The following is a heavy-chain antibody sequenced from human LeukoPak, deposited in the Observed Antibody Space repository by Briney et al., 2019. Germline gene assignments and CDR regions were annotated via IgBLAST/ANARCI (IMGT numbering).Heavy chain of an antibody. D-gene: IGHD1-1*01. CDR3: TADVPDWNPMGFDF. Sequence: GGSLRLSCVASGFTFSTAWMNWVRQAPGKGLEWVGRIKSKNDGATTDYVAPVKGRFTISRDDSRNTLYLQMNSLKPEDTAAYYCTADVPDWNPMGFDFWGQGTQVTVSS. V-gene: IGHV3-15*01. CDR2: IKSKNDGATT. CDR1: GFTFSTAW. J-gene: IGHJ4*02.